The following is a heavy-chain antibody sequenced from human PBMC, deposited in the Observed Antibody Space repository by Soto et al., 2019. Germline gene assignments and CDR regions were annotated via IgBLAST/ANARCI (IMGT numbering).Heavy chain of an antibody. D-gene: IGHD3-3*01. CDR1: GGTFSSYA. J-gene: IGHJ4*02. CDR3: ATAQSLEWLSSQNPFDY. V-gene: IGHV1-69*01. CDR2: IIPIFGTA. Sequence: QVQLVQSGAEVKKPGSSVKVSCKASGGTFSSYAISWVRQAPGQGLEWMGGIIPIFGTANYAQKFQGRVTITADESTSTAYMELSSLRSEDTAVYYCATAQSLEWLSSQNPFDYWGQGTLVTVSS.